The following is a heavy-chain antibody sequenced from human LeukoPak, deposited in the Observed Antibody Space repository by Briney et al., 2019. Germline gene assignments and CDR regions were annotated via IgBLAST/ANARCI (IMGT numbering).Heavy chain of an antibody. CDR1: GFTFSRYA. V-gene: IGHV3-64*01. J-gene: IGHJ3*02. D-gene: IGHD6-13*01. Sequence: GGSLRLSCAASGFTFSRYAMHWVRQAPGKGLEYVSAISSNGGSTYYANSVKGRFTISRDNSKNTVYLQVGSLRAEDMAVYYCTRATYSSSWYGAFDIWGQGTMVTVSS. CDR2: ISSNGGST. CDR3: TRATYSSSWYGAFDI.